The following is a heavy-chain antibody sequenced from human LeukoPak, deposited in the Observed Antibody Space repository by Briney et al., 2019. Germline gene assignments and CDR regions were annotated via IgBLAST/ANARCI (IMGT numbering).Heavy chain of an antibody. J-gene: IGHJ4*02. CDR1: GGCISSYY. CDR2: IYTSGST. Sequence: KPSETLSLTCTVSGGCISSYYWSWIRQPAGKGLEWIGRIYTSGSTNYNASLKSRVSMSVDTSKNQFSLKLSSVTAADTAVFYCARENSGSYREFDYWGQGTLVTVSS. D-gene: IGHD1-26*01. V-gene: IGHV4-4*07. CDR3: ARENSGSYREFDY.